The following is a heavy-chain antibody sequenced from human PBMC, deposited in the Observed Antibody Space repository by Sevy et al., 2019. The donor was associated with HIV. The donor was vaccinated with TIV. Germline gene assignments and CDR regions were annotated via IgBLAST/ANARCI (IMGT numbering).Heavy chain of an antibody. V-gene: IGHV3-7*04. CDR1: GFSLETYW. J-gene: IGHJ4*02. CDR3: VRAIQSEGSF. D-gene: IGHD2-2*02. Sequence: GGSLRLSCAASGFSLETYWMNWVRQAPGKPLEWVANIKEDDTVKYYVDSGKGRFTIFRDNGRNLVYLVMNNLRVEDTALYYCVRAIQSEGSFWGQGTLVTVSS. CDR2: IKEDDTVK.